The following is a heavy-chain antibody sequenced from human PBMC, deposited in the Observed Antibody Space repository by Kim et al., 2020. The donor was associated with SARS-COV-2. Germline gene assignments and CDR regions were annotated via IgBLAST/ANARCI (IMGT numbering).Heavy chain of an antibody. D-gene: IGHD3-10*01. V-gene: IGHV1-3*01. J-gene: IGHJ4*02. Sequence: ASVKVSCKASGYTFTSYAMHWVRQAPGQRLEWMGWINAGNGNTKYSQKFQGRVTITRDTSASTAYMELSSLRSEDTAVYYCARGPRPFTYYYGSGSPDYWGQGTLVTVSS. CDR1: GYTFTSYA. CDR3: ARGPRPFTYYYGSGSPDY. CDR2: INAGNGNT.